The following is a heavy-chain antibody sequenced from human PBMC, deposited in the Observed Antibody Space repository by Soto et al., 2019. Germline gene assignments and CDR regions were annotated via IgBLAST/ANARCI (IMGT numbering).Heavy chain of an antibody. D-gene: IGHD3-22*01. J-gene: IGHJ4*02. CDR1: GFKFTDYG. CDR3: ARDGTRIDSSGQFDY. CDR2: SWFDGSIA. V-gene: IGHV3-33*01. Sequence: QVQLVESGGGVVQPGRSLRLSCVASGFKFTDYGLNWVRQTPGKGLEWVAISWFDGSIAYYAESVKGRFTISRDDSRKTVYLHMNSLRGEDTSMYYCARDGTRIDSSGQFDYGGQGTQVTVSS.